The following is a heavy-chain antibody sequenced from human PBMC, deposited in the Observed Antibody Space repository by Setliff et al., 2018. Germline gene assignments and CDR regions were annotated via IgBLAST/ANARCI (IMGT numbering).Heavy chain of an antibody. D-gene: IGHD2-15*01. CDR1: GYTFTSHA. Sequence: ASVKVSCKASGYTFTSHAMHWVRQAPGQRLEGMGWINTGNDNTKYSQKFQGGVTNTRDTSASTAYMELSGLRSEDTAVYYCARLPCSGSSCYYSYWGQGTRVTVSP. J-gene: IGHJ4*02. CDR2: INTGNDNT. V-gene: IGHV1-3*04. CDR3: ARLPCSGSSCYYSY.